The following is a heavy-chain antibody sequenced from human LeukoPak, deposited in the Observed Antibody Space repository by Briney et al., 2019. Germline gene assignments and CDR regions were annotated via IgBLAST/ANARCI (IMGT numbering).Heavy chain of an antibody. CDR3: ARDGGGDSSSDYYFDY. D-gene: IGHD6-6*01. CDR1: GFIFSSYW. Sequence: GGSLRLSCAASGFIFSSYWMSWVRQAPGKGLEWVANIKQDGSEKYYVDSVKGRFTISRDNAKNSLYLQMNSLRAEDTAVYYCARDGGGDSSSDYYFDYWGQGTLVTVSS. CDR2: IKQDGSEK. V-gene: IGHV3-7*01. J-gene: IGHJ4*02.